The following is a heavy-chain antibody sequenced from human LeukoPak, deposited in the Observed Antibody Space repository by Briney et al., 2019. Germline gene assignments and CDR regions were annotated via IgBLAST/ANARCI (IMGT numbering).Heavy chain of an antibody. J-gene: IGHJ4*02. Sequence: PGGSLRLSCAASGFTFSSYGMYWVRQAPGKGLKWVAFIRYDGSNKYYADSVKGRFTISRDNSKNTLYLQMNSLRAEDTAVYYCATPPLYSSSYPNWGQGTLVTVSS. D-gene: IGHD6-13*01. CDR1: GFTFSSYG. CDR2: IRYDGSNK. V-gene: IGHV3-30*02. CDR3: ATPPLYSSSYPN.